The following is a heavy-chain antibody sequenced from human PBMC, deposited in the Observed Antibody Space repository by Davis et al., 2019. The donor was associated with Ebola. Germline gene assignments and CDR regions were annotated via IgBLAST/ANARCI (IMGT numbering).Heavy chain of an antibody. CDR1: GYTFTNYY. V-gene: IGHV1-46*01. D-gene: IGHD3-9*01. Sequence: ASVKVSCKASGYTFTNYYMHWVRQAPGQGLEWMGMINPNDGRTIYAQKFQGRVTMTMDTSSSTAYMELRSLRSDDTAVYYCARSTYDILIDFDFWGQGTLVTVSS. J-gene: IGHJ4*02. CDR3: ARSTYDILIDFDF. CDR2: INPNDGRT.